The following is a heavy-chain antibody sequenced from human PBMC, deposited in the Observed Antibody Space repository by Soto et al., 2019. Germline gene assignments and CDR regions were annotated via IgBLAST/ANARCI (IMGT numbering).Heavy chain of an antibody. V-gene: IGHV1-69*01. CDR2: VIPVFGTS. J-gene: IGHJ3*01. Sequence: QVKLVQSGAEVKQPGSSVKVSCRASEGTSSSHVINWVRQAPGQGLEWMGGVIPVFGTSKFAQKFRGGVTIIADESTNTAYMELSSLRSEDTAMYYCARGQQELVDDDDGFDVWGQGTLVTVSS. CDR3: ARGQQELVDDDDGFDV. D-gene: IGHD6-13*01. CDR1: EGTSSSHV.